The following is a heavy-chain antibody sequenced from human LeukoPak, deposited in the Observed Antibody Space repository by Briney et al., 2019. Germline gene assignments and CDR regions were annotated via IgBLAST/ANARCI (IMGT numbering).Heavy chain of an antibody. CDR3: ATYRTSFIYWYFDL. Sequence: SETLSLTCTVSGASIRSSYWSWIRQPPGKGLEWIGYISYTGSTNYDPSLKSRVSLSVDTSKNQFSLELSSVTAADTAVYYSATYRTSFIYWYFDLWGRGTLVTVSS. D-gene: IGHD2-2*01. J-gene: IGHJ2*01. CDR2: ISYTGST. CDR1: GASIRSSY. V-gene: IGHV4-59*01.